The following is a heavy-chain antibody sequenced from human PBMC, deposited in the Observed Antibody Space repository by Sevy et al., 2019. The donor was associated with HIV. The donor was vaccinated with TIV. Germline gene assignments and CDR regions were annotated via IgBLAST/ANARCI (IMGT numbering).Heavy chain of an antibody. CDR2: IYSSGRS. Sequence: SETLSLTCTVSGGSISSNYWSWIRQPPGKGLDWIGYIYSSGRSYNPSLKSRVSISMDTSKNQFSLRLNSVTAADTAVYYCARSGGYSYGDFDYWGQGTLVTVSS. V-gene: IGHV4-59*01. CDR1: GGSISSNY. J-gene: IGHJ4*02. D-gene: IGHD5-18*01. CDR3: ARSGGYSYGDFDY.